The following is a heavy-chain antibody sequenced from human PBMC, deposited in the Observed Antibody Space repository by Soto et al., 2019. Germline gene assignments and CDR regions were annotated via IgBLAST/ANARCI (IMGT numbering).Heavy chain of an antibody. J-gene: IGHJ4*02. CDR1: GGSISGYY. CDR3: ARESYYGSGATVVAY. D-gene: IGHD3-10*01. Sequence: QVQLQESGPGLVRPSETLSLTCTVSGGSISGYYWSWIRQPPGKELEWIGYIYYSGTTSYNPSLNSRVTMSVDTSKNQFSLKVNSVTAADTAVYYCARESYYGSGATVVAYWGQGTLVTVSS. V-gene: IGHV4-59*01. CDR2: IYYSGTT.